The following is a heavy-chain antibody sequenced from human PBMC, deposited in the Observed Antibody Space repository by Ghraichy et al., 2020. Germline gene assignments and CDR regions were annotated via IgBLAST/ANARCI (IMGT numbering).Heavy chain of an antibody. CDR2: IHPGNGVA. J-gene: IGHJ4*02. CDR1: GYSFGNYG. Sequence: ASVKVSCKATGYSFGNYGIHWMRQAPGQSFEWMGWIHPGNGVAKYAQMFQGRVTFTIDTSTTTAVMEMGSLRSGDTAVYFCVRNWGGYYFDSWGLGTLVSVSS. CDR3: VRNWGGYYFDS. V-gene: IGHV1-3*01. D-gene: IGHD3-10*01.